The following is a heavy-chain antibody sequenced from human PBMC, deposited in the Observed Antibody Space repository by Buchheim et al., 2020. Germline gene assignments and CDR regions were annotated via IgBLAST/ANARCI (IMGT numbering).Heavy chain of an antibody. V-gene: IGHV4-61*02. D-gene: IGHD1-26*01. CDR2: IYTSGST. J-gene: IGHJ6*02. CDR1: GGSISSGSYY. Sequence: QVQLQESGPGLVKPSQTLSPTCTVSGGSISSGSYYWSWIRQPAGKGLEWIGRIYTSGSTNYNPSLKSRVTISVDTSKNQYSLKLSSVTAADTAVYYCARDVGAQNYYYGMDVWGQGTT. CDR3: ARDVGAQNYYYGMDV.